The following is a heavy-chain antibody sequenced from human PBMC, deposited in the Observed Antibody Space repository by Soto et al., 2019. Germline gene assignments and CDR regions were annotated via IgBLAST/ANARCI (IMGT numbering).Heavy chain of an antibody. Sequence: ASVKVSCKTSGYTFTSYGISWVRQAPGQGLEWMGWITTDKGKTTYGQKFQGRVTMTTDTSTSTAYMELRSLRSDDTAVYYCATRSPAFDYWGQGTLVTVSS. CDR1: GYTFTSYG. CDR2: ITTDKGKT. J-gene: IGHJ4*02. CDR3: ATRSPAFDY. V-gene: IGHV1-18*01.